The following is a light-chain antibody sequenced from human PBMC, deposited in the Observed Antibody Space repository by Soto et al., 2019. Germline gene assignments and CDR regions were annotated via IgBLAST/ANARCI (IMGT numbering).Light chain of an antibody. V-gene: IGLV2-14*01. CDR3: SCYTNAFALGGEV. CDR1: SSDVGGCNC. Sequence: QSALTQPASVSGSPGQSITLSCTGTSSDVGGCNCVSWFQQHPGKAPKLLIYDVSNRPSGVSDRFSGSKSGNTASLTISGLQAEDEADYYCSCYTNAFALGGEVFGSGTKDTVL. CDR2: DVS. J-gene: IGLJ1*01.